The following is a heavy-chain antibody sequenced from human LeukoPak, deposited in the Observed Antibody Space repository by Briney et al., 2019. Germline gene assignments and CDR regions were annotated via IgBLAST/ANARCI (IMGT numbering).Heavy chain of an antibody. D-gene: IGHD3-3*01. Sequence: PGGSLRLSCAASGFTFSSYSMNWVRQAPGKGLEWVSSISSSSSYIYYADSVKGRFTISRDNAKNSLYLQMNSLRAEDTAVYYCARESYYDFWSGYYPFDYWGQGTLVTVSS. V-gene: IGHV3-21*01. CDR1: GFTFSSYS. CDR3: ARESYYDFWSGYYPFDY. CDR2: ISSSSSYI. J-gene: IGHJ4*02.